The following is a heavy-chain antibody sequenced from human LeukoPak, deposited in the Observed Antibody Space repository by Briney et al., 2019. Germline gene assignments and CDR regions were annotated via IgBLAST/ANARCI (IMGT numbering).Heavy chain of an antibody. CDR1: GFTFRNYW. V-gene: IGHV3-21*01. Sequence: PGGSLRLSCAASGFTFRNYWMNWVRQAPGKGLEWVSSISSSSSFMKYADSLKGRFTISRDNAKNSLYLQVNSLRAEDTAVYYCARGPTLTTVDNWGQGTLVTVSS. D-gene: IGHD3-3*01. CDR3: ARGPTLTTVDN. J-gene: IGHJ4*02. CDR2: ISSSSSFM.